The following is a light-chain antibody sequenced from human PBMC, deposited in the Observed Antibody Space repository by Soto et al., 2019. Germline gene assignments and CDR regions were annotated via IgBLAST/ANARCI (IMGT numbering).Light chain of an antibody. Sequence: EIVLTQTPAILSLSPGERVTLSCMASQSVSTYLAWYQQKPGQAPRLLIYDASNRAIRIPARFSGSGSGTDFTLSISSLEPEDLAVYYCQQRSNWPWTFGHGTKVDIK. J-gene: IGKJ1*01. CDR2: DAS. CDR3: QQRSNWPWT. V-gene: IGKV3-11*01. CDR1: QSVSTY.